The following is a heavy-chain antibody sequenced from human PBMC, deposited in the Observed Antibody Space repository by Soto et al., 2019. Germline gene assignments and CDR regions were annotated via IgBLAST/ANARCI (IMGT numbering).Heavy chain of an antibody. CDR1: GFTFSYYD. D-gene: IGHD2-15*01. Sequence: PGGSLRLSCAASGFTFSYYDMHWVRQATGKGLEWVSAIGTAGDTYYPGSVKGRFTISRENAKNSLYLQMNSLRAEDTAVYYCARARYCSGGSCYYSYYYGMDVWGQGTTVTVSS. CDR3: ARARYCSGGSCYYSYYYGMDV. J-gene: IGHJ6*02. CDR2: IGTAGDT. V-gene: IGHV3-13*01.